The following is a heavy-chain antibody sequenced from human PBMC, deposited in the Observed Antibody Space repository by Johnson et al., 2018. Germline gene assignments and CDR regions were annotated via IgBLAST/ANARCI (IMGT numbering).Heavy chain of an antibody. CDR2: INPSGGST. Sequence: QVQLVQAGAEVKKPGASVKVSCKASGYTFPSYYMHWVRQATGHGLEWMGIINPSGGSTTYAQKFQGRVPMTRDTSTSTVYMALSSLRFEAPAVYYCARDPVHYDSSGPDAFDIWGQGTMVTVSS. J-gene: IGHJ3*02. V-gene: IGHV1-46*01. D-gene: IGHD3-22*01. CDR1: GYTFPSYY. CDR3: ARDPVHYDSSGPDAFDI.